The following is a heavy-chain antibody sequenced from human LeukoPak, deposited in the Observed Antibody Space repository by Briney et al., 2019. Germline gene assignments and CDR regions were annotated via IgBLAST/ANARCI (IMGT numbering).Heavy chain of an antibody. CDR1: GGSISSSSYY. D-gene: IGHD1-26*01. Sequence: PSETLSLTCTVSGGSISSSSYYWGWIRPPPGKGLEWIGSIYYSGSTYYNPYLKIRVTISVDTSKNQFSLKLSSVTAADTAVYYCARSVGAFDIWGQGTMVTVSS. CDR2: IYYSGST. V-gene: IGHV4-39*01. J-gene: IGHJ3*02. CDR3: ARSVGAFDI.